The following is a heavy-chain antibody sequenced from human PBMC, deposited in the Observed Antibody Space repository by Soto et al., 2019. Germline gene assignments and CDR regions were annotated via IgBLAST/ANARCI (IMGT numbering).Heavy chain of an antibody. Sequence: SETLSLTCAVSCGSISSGGYSWSWIRQPPGKGLEWIGYIYHSGSTYYNPSLKSRVTISVDRSKNQFSLKLSSVTAADTAVYYCARGTLGGAFDIWGQGTMVTVS. CDR2: IYHSGST. V-gene: IGHV4-30-2*01. CDR1: CGSISSGGYS. J-gene: IGHJ3*02. CDR3: ARGTLGGAFDI. D-gene: IGHD1-26*01.